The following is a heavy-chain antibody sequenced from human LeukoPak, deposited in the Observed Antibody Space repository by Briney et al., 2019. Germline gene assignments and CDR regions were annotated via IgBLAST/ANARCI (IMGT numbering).Heavy chain of an antibody. J-gene: IGHJ5*02. CDR1: GGSISSGSYY. CDR2: IYYSGST. CDR3: AREVVAATGNWFDP. D-gene: IGHD2-15*01. Sequence: SETLSLTCTVSGGSISSGSYYWSWIRQPAGKGLEWIGSIYYSGSTYYNPSLKSRVTISVDTSKNQFSLKLSSVTTADTAVYYCAREVVAATGNWFDPWGQGTLATVSS. V-gene: IGHV4-39*07.